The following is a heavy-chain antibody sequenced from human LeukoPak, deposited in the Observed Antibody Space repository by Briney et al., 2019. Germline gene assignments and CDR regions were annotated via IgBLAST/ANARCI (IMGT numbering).Heavy chain of an antibody. D-gene: IGHD3-22*01. J-gene: IGHJ3*02. CDR2: INTNTGNP. Sequence: ASVKVSCKASGYTFTSYAMNWVRQAPGQGLEWMGWINTNTGNPTYAQGFTGRFVFSLDTSVSTAYLQISSLKAEDTAVYYCARVICGYDSSGYSTGTDAFDIWGQGTMVTVSS. CDR1: GYTFTSYA. V-gene: IGHV7-4-1*02. CDR3: ARVICGYDSSGYSTGTDAFDI.